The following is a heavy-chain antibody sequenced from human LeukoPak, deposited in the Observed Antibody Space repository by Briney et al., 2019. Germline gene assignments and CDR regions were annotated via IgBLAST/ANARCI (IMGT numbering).Heavy chain of an antibody. D-gene: IGHD1-26*01. V-gene: IGHV4-61*02. J-gene: IGHJ4*02. CDR2: IYTSGST. CDR3: ARGYSEWELPNSDFDY. Sequence: SQTLSLTCTVSGGSISSGSYYWSWIRQPAGKGLEWIGRIYTSGSTNYNPSLKSRVTISVDTSKNQFSLRLSSVTAADTAVYYCARGYSEWELPNSDFDYWGQGTLVTVSS. CDR1: GGSISSGSYY.